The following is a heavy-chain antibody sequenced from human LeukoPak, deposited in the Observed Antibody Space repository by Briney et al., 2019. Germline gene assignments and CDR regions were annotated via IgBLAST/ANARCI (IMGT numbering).Heavy chain of an antibody. CDR3: AKGYDCGGDCYHFDY. CDR2: IRGGGVSA. V-gene: IGHV3-23*01. J-gene: IGHJ4*02. Sequence: GGSLRLSCVVSGFTFSSYAMRWVRQAPGKGLEWVSGIRGGGVSAYSADSVKGRFTISRDNFKNTLYLQMNSLRGEDTAAYYCAKGYDCGGDCYHFDYWGQGTLVTVSS. CDR1: GFTFSSYA. D-gene: IGHD2-21*02.